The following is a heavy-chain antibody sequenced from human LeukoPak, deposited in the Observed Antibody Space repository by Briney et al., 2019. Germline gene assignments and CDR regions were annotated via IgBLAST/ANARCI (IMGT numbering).Heavy chain of an antibody. CDR2: ISYDGSNK. CDR1: GFTFNSYV. Sequence: GGSLRLSCAASGFTFNSYVMHWVRQAPGKGLEWVAVISYDGSNKYYADSVKGRFTISRDNSKNTLYLQMNSLRAEDTAVYYCAAGSKGGYWGQGTLVTVSS. D-gene: IGHD3-10*01. V-gene: IGHV3-30-3*01. J-gene: IGHJ4*02. CDR3: AAGSKGGY.